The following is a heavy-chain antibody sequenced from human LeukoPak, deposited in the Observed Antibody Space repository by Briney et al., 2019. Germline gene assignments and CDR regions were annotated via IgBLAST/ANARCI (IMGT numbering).Heavy chain of an antibody. V-gene: IGHV3-30*18. CDR2: ISYDGSNK. J-gene: IGHJ3*02. D-gene: IGHD1-26*01. CDR3: AKYWIVGATRVHAFDI. Sequence: GGSLRLSCAASGFTFSSYGMHWVRQAPGKGLEWVAVISYDGSNKYYADSVKGRFTISRDNSKNTLYLQMNSLRAEDTAVYYCAKYWIVGATRVHAFDIWGQGTMVTVSS. CDR1: GFTFSSYG.